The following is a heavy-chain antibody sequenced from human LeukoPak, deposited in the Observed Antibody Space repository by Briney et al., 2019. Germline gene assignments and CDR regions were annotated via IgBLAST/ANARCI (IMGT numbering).Heavy chain of an antibody. Sequence: PSETLSLTCTVSGGSISSSSYYWGWIRQPPGKALVWIGCIYYSGNTYYNPFLKSRVTISVDTSKNQFSLKLSSVTAADTAVYYCAKVLWFGEFRGRGGNWFDPWGRGTLVTVSS. CDR2: IYYSGNT. CDR1: GGSISSSSYY. D-gene: IGHD3-10*01. CDR3: AKVLWFGEFRGRGGNWFDP. V-gene: IGHV4-39*01. J-gene: IGHJ5*02.